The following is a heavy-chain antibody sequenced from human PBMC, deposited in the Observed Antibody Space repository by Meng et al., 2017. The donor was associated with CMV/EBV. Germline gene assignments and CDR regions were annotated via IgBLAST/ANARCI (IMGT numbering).Heavy chain of an antibody. J-gene: IGHJ5*02. V-gene: IGHV4-39*07. Sequence: QLQLQESGPGLVKPSETLSLTCTVSGGSISSSSYYWGWIRQPPGKGLGWIGSIYYSGSTYYNPSLKSRVTISVDTSKNQFSLKLSSVTAADTAVYYCARATTERVGWFDPWGQGTLVTVSS. CDR2: IYYSGST. D-gene: IGHD4-11*01. CDR3: ARATTERVGWFDP. CDR1: GGSISSSSYY.